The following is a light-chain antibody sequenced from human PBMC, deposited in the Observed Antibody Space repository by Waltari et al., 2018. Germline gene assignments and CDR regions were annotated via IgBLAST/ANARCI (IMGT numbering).Light chain of an antibody. CDR3: QQYYSTPYT. Sequence: DIVMTQSPDSLAVSLGESATINRKSSQSVLYSSNNQNYLAWFQQKPGQPPHLLIYWASTRESGVPDRFSGSGSGTDFTLTISSLQAEDVAVYYCQQYYSTPYTFGQGTKLEIK. V-gene: IGKV4-1*01. CDR2: WAS. CDR1: QSVLYSSNNQNY. J-gene: IGKJ2*01.